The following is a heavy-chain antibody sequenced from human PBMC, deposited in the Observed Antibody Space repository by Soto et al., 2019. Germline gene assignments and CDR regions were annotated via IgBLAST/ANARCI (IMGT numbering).Heavy chain of an antibody. CDR3: ARRWGYAFDI. J-gene: IGHJ3*02. CDR2: IYYSGST. V-gene: IGHV4-59*08. CDR1: GGSISSYY. D-gene: IGHD1-26*01. Sequence: QVQLQESGPGLVKPSEPLSLTCTVSGGSISSYYWSWIRQPPGKGLEWIGYIYYSGSTNYNPSLKSRVTISVDTSKNQFSRKLSSVTAADTAVYYCARRWGYAFDIWGQGTMVTVSS.